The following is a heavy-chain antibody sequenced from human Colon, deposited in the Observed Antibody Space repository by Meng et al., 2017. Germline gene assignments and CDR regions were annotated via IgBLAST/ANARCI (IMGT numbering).Heavy chain of an antibody. V-gene: IGHV4-61*03. Sequence: QGQLQGSGPRLVRPSETLSLTCTLSGGSVSSPSYYLSWIRQTPGKGLEWIGYVYYTGSANYNPSLKSRVTISVDTSKNHFSLNLTSVTAADTAVYYCARGRGSYSSIDFWGQGTLVTVSS. J-gene: IGHJ4*02. CDR3: ARGRGSYSSIDF. CDR1: GGSVSSPSYY. D-gene: IGHD1-26*01. CDR2: VYYTGSA.